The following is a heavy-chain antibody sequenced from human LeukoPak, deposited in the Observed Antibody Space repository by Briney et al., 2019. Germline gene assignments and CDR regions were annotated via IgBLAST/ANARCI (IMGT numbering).Heavy chain of an antibody. J-gene: IGHJ4*02. CDR3: AKVGGSTCSSNRWFLGRMGFEY. D-gene: IGHD2-2*01. CDR2: ISGSGGNT. V-gene: IGHV3-23*01. CDR1: GFTFSSYA. Sequence: GGSLRLSCAASGFTFSSYAMSWVRQAPGTGLKWVSSISGSGGNTYYADSVKGRFTISRDNSKNALYLQMNSLRADDTAVYYRAKVGGSTCSSNRWFLGRMGFEYWGQGTLVNGSS.